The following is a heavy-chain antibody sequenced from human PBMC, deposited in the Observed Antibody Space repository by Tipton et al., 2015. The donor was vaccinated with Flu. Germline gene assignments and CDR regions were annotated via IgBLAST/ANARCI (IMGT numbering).Heavy chain of an antibody. CDR2: LDHSGAT. CDR1: GGSFRGYI. J-gene: IGHJ6*02. D-gene: IGHD2-21*01. V-gene: IGHV4-34*01. Sequence: GLVKPSETLSLSCSVNGGSFRGYIGAWVRQSPGKGLGGFGELDHSGATGYSPSPKSRVTISLDTSQNQLSLSLRSATAADTAVYYCARSFRVAVIGGMDVWGQGTTVIVSS. CDR3: ARSFRVAVIGGMDV.